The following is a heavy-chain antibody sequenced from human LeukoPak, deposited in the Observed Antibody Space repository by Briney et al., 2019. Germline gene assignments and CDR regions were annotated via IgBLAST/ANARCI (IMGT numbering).Heavy chain of an antibody. Sequence: GGSLRLSCAASGFTFSSYAMSWVRQAPGKGLEWVSSITGSGGSTYYADSVEGRFTVSRDNSKNTLYLQMNSLRADDTAVYYCAKDRWELMGDAFDIWGQGTMVTVSS. V-gene: IGHV3-23*01. J-gene: IGHJ3*02. D-gene: IGHD1-26*01. CDR3: AKDRWELMGDAFDI. CDR1: GFTFSSYA. CDR2: ITGSGGST.